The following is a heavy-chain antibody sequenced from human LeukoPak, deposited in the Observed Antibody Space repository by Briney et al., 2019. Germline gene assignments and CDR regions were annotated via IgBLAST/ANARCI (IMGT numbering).Heavy chain of an antibody. D-gene: IGHD4-11*01. CDR2: IYYSGDT. Sequence: SETLSLTCTVPGGSINSTRYYWGWIRQPPGKGLEWIGSIYYSGDTHYNPSLRSRVTISVDTSKNQFSLRMHSMTAADTSFYYWATGSMTTRYYYYFHMDVGGPGTTVTVSS. V-gene: IGHV4-39*01. CDR3: ATGSMTTRYYYYFHMDV. CDR1: GGSINSTRYY. J-gene: IGHJ6*03.